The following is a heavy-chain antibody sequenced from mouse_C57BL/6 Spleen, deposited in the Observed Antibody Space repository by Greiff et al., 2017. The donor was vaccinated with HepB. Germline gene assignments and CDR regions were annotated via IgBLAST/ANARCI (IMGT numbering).Heavy chain of an antibody. V-gene: IGHV1-26*01. J-gene: IGHJ1*03. CDR1: GYTFTDYY. CDR3: ARDGYYGSRGGYFDV. CDR2: INPNNGGT. Sequence: VQLQQSGPELVKPGASVKISCKASGYTFTDYYMNWVKQSHGKSLEWIGDINPNNGGTSYNQKFKGKATLTVDKSSSTAYMELRSLTSEDSAVYYCARDGYYGSRGGYFDVWGTGTTVTVSS. D-gene: IGHD1-1*01.